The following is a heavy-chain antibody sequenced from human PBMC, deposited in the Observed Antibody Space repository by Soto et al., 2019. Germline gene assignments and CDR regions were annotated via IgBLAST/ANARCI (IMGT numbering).Heavy chain of an antibody. CDR2: IYSGGTT. V-gene: IGHV3-66*01. Sequence: PGGSLRLSCAASGFTVSNNYMTWDRQAPGKGLEWVSVIYSGGTTYYADSVKGRFTISRDSSKNTLCLHMNSLRAEDTAVYYWARDKKSLLAFDIWGQGTMV. J-gene: IGHJ3*02. CDR1: GFTVSNNY. CDR3: ARDKKSLLAFDI.